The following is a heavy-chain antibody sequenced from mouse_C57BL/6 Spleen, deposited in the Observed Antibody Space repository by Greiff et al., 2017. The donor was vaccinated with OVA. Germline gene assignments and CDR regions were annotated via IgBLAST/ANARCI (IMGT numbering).Heavy chain of an antibody. D-gene: IGHD3-2*02. CDR2: IRNKANGYTT. V-gene: IGHV7-3*01. CDR3: ARYILSSVPHYYAMDY. CDR1: GFTFTDYY. J-gene: IGHJ4*01. Sequence: EVQRVESGGGLVQPGGSLSLSCAASGFTFTDYYMSWVRQPPGQALEWLGFIRNKANGYTTEYSASVKGRFTISRDNSQSILYLQMNALRAEDSATYYCARYILSSVPHYYAMDYWGQGTSVTVSS.